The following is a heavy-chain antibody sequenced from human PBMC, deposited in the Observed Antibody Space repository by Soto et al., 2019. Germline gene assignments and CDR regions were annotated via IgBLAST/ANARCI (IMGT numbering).Heavy chain of an antibody. D-gene: IGHD6-19*01. CDR3: ARDRWVAGPSWFDP. J-gene: IGHJ5*02. Sequence: EVQLVESGGGLVKPGGSLRLSCAASGFTFSSYSMNWVRQAPGKGLEWVSSISSNSSYIYYADSVKGRVTISRDNAMNSLYLQMNSLRAEDTAVYYCARDRWVAGPSWFDPCGQGTL. V-gene: IGHV3-21*04. CDR2: ISSNSSYI. CDR1: GFTFSSYS.